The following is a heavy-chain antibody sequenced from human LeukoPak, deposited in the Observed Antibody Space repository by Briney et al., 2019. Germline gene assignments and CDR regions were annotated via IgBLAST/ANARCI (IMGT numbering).Heavy chain of an antibody. J-gene: IGHJ5*02. V-gene: IGHV4-61*01. D-gene: IGHD3-3*01. CDR2: IYYSGST. CDR1: GGSFSSGSYY. Sequence: SETLSLTCTVSGGSFSSGSYYWSWIRQPPGKGLEWIGYIYYSGSTNYNPSLKSRVTISVDTSKNQFSLKLSSVTAADTAVYYCARVVPYYDFWSGYYEGWFDPWGQGTLVTVSS. CDR3: ARVVPYYDFWSGYYEGWFDP.